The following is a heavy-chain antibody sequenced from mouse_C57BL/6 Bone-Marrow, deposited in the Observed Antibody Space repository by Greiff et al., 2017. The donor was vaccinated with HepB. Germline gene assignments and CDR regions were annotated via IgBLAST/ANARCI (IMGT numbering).Heavy chain of an antibody. J-gene: IGHJ4*01. CDR1: GYTFTSYW. CDR2: IHPNSGST. V-gene: IGHV1-64*01. CDR3: ARKGIFYAMDY. Sequence: QVHVKQPGAELVKPGASVKLSCKASGYTFTSYWMHWVKQRPGQGLEWIGMIHPNSGSTNYNEKFKSKATLTVDKSSSTAYMQLSSLTSEDSAVYYCARKGIFYAMDYWGQGTSVTVSS.